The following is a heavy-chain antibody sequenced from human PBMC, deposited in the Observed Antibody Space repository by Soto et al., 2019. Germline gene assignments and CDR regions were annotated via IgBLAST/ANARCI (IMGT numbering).Heavy chain of an antibody. CDR3: ASGARGTHFAPLLDY. CDR1: GYTFTSYY. Sequence: QVQLVQSGAEVKKPGASVKVSCKTSGYTFTSYYMHWVRQAPGQGLEWMGIINPSGGSTSYAQKLQGRVTMTRDTSTSTVYMELSSLRSEDTAVYYCASGARGTHFAPLLDYWGQGTLVTVSS. J-gene: IGHJ4*02. V-gene: IGHV1-46*04. D-gene: IGHD3-10*01. CDR2: INPSGGST.